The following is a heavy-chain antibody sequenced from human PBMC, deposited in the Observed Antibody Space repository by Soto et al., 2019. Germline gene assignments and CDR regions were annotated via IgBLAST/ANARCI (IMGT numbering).Heavy chain of an antibody. D-gene: IGHD2-8*02. CDR2: MSSDGKKE. Sequence: GGSLRLSCAASGFIFSNYAMHWVRQAPGKGLEWVAVMSSDGKKESYAESVKGRFTISRDNSKNTLYLQINSLRDEDTAVYYCARPSSAVTTVLVVYGLVVWGRGTTVTVSS. J-gene: IGHJ6*02. CDR1: GFIFSNYA. CDR3: ARPSSAVTTVLVVYGLVV. V-gene: IGHV3-30*14.